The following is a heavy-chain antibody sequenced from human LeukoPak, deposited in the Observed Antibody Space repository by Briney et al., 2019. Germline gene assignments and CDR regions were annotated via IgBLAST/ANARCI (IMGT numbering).Heavy chain of an antibody. CDR2: ISWNSGSI. J-gene: IGHJ6*02. V-gene: IGHV3-9*01. D-gene: IGHD6-13*01. CDR1: GFTFDDYA. Sequence: GGSLRLSCAASGFTFDDYAMHWVRQAPGKGLERVSGISWNSGSIGYADSVKGRFTISRDNAKNSLYLQMNSLRAEDTALYYCAKDIYSSSSWYYYYGMDVWGQGTTVTVSS. CDR3: AKDIYSSSSWYYYYGMDV.